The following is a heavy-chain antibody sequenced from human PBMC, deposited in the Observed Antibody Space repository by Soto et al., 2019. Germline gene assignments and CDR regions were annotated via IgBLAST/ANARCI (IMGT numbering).Heavy chain of an antibody. CDR2: ISGSGGST. Sequence: EVQLLESGGGLVQPGGSLRLSCAASEFTFSDYAMSWVRQAPGKGLEWVSVISGSGGSTHYADSVKGRFTISRDNSKNTVYLQMNSLRHEDTAVYYCAKDRVRDGYNSFDYWGQGTLVTVSS. J-gene: IGHJ4*02. V-gene: IGHV3-23*01. CDR1: EFTFSDYA. D-gene: IGHD5-12*01. CDR3: AKDRVRDGYNSFDY.